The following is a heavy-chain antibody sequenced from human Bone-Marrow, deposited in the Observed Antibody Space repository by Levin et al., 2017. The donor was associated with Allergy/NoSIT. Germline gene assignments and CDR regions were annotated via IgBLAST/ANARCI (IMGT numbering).Heavy chain of an antibody. J-gene: IGHJ5*02. CDR2: IFLSGNT. V-gene: IGHV4-61*01. D-gene: IGHD4-11*01. CDR1: GDSVDSASNS. CDR3: ARIRLQRGGGNWFDP. Sequence: SETLSLTCTVSGDSVDSASNSWSWIRQSPGRGLEWIGFIFLSGNTDYNPSLKSRVNISVDTSKNQFSLELHSVTAADTAVYYCARIRLQRGGGNWFDPWGQGTLVTVAS.